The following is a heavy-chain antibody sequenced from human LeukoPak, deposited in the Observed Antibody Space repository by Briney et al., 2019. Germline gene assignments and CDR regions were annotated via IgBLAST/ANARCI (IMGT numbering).Heavy chain of an antibody. CDR3: ARGGYNSAFLDS. CDR2: FSGSGQYI. CDR1: GFTFNSFT. V-gene: IGHV3-21*01. Sequence: GGSLRLSCAASGFTFNSFTMNWVRQAPGKGLEWLSSFSGSGQYIYYADSLKGRLTISRDNAKVSLYLQLNSLRAEDTSVYYCARGGYNSAFLDSWGQGTLVSVSS. D-gene: IGHD6-19*01. J-gene: IGHJ4*02.